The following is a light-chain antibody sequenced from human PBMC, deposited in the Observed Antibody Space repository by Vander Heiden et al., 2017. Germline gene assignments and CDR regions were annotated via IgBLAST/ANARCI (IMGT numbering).Light chain of an antibody. Sequence: QSVLTQAPSASGTPGQRVTISCSGGSSNIGTHTVTWYRHFPGTAPKLLIYSNNQRPSGVPDRFSGSRSGTSASLAISGLQAEDEAEYYCATWDDSLNTYVFGTGTKVTVL. J-gene: IGLJ1*01. CDR1: SSNIGTHT. V-gene: IGLV1-44*01. CDR3: ATWDDSLNTYV. CDR2: SNN.